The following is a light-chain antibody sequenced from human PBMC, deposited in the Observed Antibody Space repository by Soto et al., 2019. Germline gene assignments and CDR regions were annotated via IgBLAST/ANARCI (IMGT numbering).Light chain of an antibody. CDR1: QSVRSRY. CDR3: KKYGGSPYF. V-gene: IGKV3-20*01. Sequence: EIVLTQSPGTLSLSPGERATLSCRASQSVRSRYLAWYQQKPDQALRLLIYGASQRATGIPDRFSGSGYETDFTLTISRLEPEDFAVYYCKKYGGSPYFFGRGTKLEIK. CDR2: GAS. J-gene: IGKJ2*01.